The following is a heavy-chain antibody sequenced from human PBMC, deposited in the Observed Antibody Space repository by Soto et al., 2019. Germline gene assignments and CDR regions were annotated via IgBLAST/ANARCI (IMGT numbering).Heavy chain of an antibody. CDR1: GGTFSSYA. D-gene: IGHD2-21*01. CDR2: IIPIFGTA. J-gene: IGHJ5*02. Sequence: QVQLVQSGAEVKKPGSSVKVSCKASGGTFSSYAISWVRQAPGQGLEWMGGIIPIFGTANYAQKLQGRVTITADKATSTAYMELSSLRSEDTAVYYCASSYSVGGPNWFDPWGQGTLVTVSS. CDR3: ASSYSVGGPNWFDP. V-gene: IGHV1-69*06.